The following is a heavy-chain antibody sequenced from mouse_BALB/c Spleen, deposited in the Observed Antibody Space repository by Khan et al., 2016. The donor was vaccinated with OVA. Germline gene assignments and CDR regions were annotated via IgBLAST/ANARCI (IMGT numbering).Heavy chain of an antibody. CDR1: GFTFSNYA. Sequence: EVELVESGGGLVKPGGSLKLSCAASGFTFSNYAMSWVHQSPEKRLEWVASISSGDSTYYPDSVKGRFTISRDNARNILYLQMSSLRSEDTAMYYCARDYWFAYWGQGTLGTVAA. CDR2: ISSGDST. V-gene: IGHV5-6-5*01. CDR3: ARDYWFAY. J-gene: IGHJ3*01.